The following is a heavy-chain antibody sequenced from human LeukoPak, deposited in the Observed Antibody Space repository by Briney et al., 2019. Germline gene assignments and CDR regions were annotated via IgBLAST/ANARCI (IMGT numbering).Heavy chain of an antibody. J-gene: IGHJ4*02. CDR2: ISSSSSTI. D-gene: IGHD3-22*01. CDR3: ARVLHKRNYDSTTYYGY. CDR1: GFTFSSYG. V-gene: IGHV3-48*01. Sequence: GGSLRLSCGASGFTFSSYGMHWVRQAPGKGLEWVSYISSSSSTIYYADSVKGRFTISRDNAKNSLYLQMNSLRAEDTAVYYCARVLHKRNYDSTTYYGYWGQGTLVTVSS.